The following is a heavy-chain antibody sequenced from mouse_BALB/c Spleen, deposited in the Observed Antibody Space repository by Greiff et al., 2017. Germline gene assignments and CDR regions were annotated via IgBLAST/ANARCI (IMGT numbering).Heavy chain of an antibody. J-gene: IGHJ3*01. CDR2: IDPANGNT. CDR1: GFNIKDTY. Sequence: SGAELVKPGASVKLSCTASGFNIKDTYMHWVKQRPEQGLEWIGRIDPANGNTKYDPKFQGKATITADTSSNTAYLQLSSLTSEDTAVYYCAGLTGAWFAYWGQGTLVTVSA. CDR3: AGLTGAWFAY. V-gene: IGHV14-3*02. D-gene: IGHD4-1*01.